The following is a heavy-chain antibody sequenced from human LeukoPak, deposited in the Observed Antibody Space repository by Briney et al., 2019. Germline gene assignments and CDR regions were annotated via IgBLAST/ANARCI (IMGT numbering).Heavy chain of an antibody. Sequence: GGSLRLSCAASGFTFSSYSMNWVRQAPGKGLEWVSYTSSSGSTIDYADSVKGRFTISRDNAKNSLYLQMNSLRAEDTAVYYCSRLRGYSYGYADCWGQGTLVTVSS. CDR3: SRLRGYSYGYADC. D-gene: IGHD5-18*01. CDR2: TSSSGSTI. V-gene: IGHV3-48*04. CDR1: GFTFSSYS. J-gene: IGHJ4*02.